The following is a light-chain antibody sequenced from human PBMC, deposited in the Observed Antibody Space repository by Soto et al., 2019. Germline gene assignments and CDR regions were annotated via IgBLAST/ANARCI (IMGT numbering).Light chain of an antibody. Sequence: EIVMTQSPATLSVSPGERATLSCRASQSVSSNLAWYQQKPGQAPSLLIYGASTRATGIPARFSGRGSGTEFTLTISSLQSEEFAVYYCQQYNNWPPWTFGQGTKVEIK. V-gene: IGKV3-15*01. CDR2: GAS. CDR3: QQYNNWPPWT. J-gene: IGKJ1*01. CDR1: QSVSSN.